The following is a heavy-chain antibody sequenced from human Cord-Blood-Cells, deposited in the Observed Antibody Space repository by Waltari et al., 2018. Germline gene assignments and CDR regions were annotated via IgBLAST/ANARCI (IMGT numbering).Heavy chain of an antibody. D-gene: IGHD3-16*01. Sequence: QVQLQQWGAGLLKPSETLSLTCAVYGGSFSGYYWSWIRQPPGNGLEWIGEINHSGSTNYNPSLKSRVTISVDTSKNQFSLKLSSVTAADTAVYYCARGLWGRDWYFDLWGRGTLVTVSS. J-gene: IGHJ2*01. V-gene: IGHV4-34*01. CDR2: INHSGST. CDR3: ARGLWGRDWYFDL. CDR1: GGSFSGYY.